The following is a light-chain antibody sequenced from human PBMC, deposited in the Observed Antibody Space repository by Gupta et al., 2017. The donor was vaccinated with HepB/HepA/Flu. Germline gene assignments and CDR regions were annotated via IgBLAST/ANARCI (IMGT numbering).Light chain of an antibody. J-gene: IGLJ2*01. V-gene: IGLV3-1*01. Sequence: SYELTQPPSVSVSLGKTDSITCSGDKLGDKYACWYQQKPGQSPVLVIYQDSKRPAGIPARFSGSNSGNTATLTIGGTQAMDEADYYCQAWDSSTVLFGGGTKWTVL. CDR3: QAWDSSTVL. CDR1: KLGDKY. CDR2: QDS.